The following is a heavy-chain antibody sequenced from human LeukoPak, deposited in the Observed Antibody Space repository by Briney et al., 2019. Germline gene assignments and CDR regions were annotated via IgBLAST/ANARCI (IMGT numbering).Heavy chain of an antibody. Sequence: PGGSLRLSCAASGFTFSSYAMSWVRQAPGKGLEWVSAISGSGGSTYYADSVKGRFTISRDNSKNTLYLQMNSLRAEDTAVYYCAKDLPNPYYYYYGMDVWGQGTTVTVSS. CDR2: ISGSGGST. CDR1: GFTFSSYA. J-gene: IGHJ6*02. V-gene: IGHV3-23*01. CDR3: AKDLPNPYYYYYGMDV.